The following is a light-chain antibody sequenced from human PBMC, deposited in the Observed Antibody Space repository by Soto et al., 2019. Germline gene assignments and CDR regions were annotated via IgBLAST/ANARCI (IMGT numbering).Light chain of an antibody. CDR3: HSYDSSLSGSV. J-gene: IGLJ2*01. CDR1: SSNIGAGYD. V-gene: IGLV1-40*01. CDR2: GNS. Sequence: QAVVTQPPSVSGAPGQRVTISCTGSSSNIGAGYDVHWYQQLPGTAPKLLMYGNSNRPSGVPDRFSGSKSGTSASLAITGLQAEDEADYYCHSYDSSLSGSVFGGGTKVTVL.